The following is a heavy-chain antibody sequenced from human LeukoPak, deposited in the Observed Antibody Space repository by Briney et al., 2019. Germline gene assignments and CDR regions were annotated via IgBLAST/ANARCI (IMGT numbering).Heavy chain of an antibody. J-gene: IGHJ3*02. V-gene: IGHV7-4-1*02. Sequence: ASVKVSCKASGYTFTSYAMNWVRQAPGQGLEWMGWINTNTGNPTYAQGFTGRFVFSLDTSVSTAYLQISSLKAEDTAVYYCARDLSRGSGYFRRAENNAFDIWGQGTMVTVSS. CDR3: ARDLSRGSGYFRRAENNAFDI. CDR1: GYTFTSYA. D-gene: IGHD3-22*01. CDR2: INTNTGNP.